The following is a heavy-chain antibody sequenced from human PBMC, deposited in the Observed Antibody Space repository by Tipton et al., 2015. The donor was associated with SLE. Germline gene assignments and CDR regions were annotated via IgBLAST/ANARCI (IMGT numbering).Heavy chain of an antibody. V-gene: IGHV4-39*01. D-gene: IGHD1-26*01. CDR2: MYYSGST. J-gene: IGHJ3*02. CDR1: GGSISSSSYY. CDR3: ARTLGAIAHTVYDAFDI. Sequence: TLSLTCTVSGGSISSSSYYWGWIRQPPGKGLEWIGSMYYSGSTYYNPSLKSRVTISVDTSKNQFSLKLSSVTAADTAVYYCARTLGAIAHTVYDAFDIWGQGKMVTVSS.